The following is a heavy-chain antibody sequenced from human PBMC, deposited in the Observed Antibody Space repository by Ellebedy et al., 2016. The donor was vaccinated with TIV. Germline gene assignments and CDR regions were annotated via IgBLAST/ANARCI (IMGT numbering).Heavy chain of an antibody. CDR3: ARGPYYSGRSVVVLAPTIDY. V-gene: IGHV1-8*01. CDR2: MNPNSGNT. CDR1: GYTFTSFD. Sequence: SVKVSCXASGYTFTSFDINWVRQATGQGLEWIEWMNPNSGNTGYAQDFQGRVTMTRNIPISTVYMELSSLTSDDTAVYYCARGPYYSGRSVVVLAPTIDYWGQGTLVTVSS. D-gene: IGHD2-2*01. J-gene: IGHJ4*02.